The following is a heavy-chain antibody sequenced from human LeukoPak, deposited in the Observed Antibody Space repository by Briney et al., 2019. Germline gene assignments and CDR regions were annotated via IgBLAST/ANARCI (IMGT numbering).Heavy chain of an antibody. J-gene: IGHJ4*02. V-gene: IGHV3-7*02. D-gene: IGHD4-17*01. Sequence: PGGSLRLSCVASGFIFRNYWMSWVRQAPGKGLEWVANINHDGGDKNYVDSVKGRFTISRDNAKSSLYLQMNSLRVEETAVYYCAITGGPTVTAFDLWGQGILVTVS. CDR1: GFIFRNYW. CDR2: INHDGGDK. CDR3: AITGGPTVTAFDL.